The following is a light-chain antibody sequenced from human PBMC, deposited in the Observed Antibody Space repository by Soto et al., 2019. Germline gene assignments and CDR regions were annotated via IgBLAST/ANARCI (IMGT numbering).Light chain of an antibody. J-gene: IGKJ1*01. V-gene: IGKV3-20*01. CDR2: GAS. CDR1: QSVTSTY. CDR3: QHYAYPPWT. Sequence: DTVLTQSPGTLSLSPGERATLSCRASQSVTSTYLAWYQQKPGQAPRLLIYGASTRATGIPDRFSGGGSGTDFTLTISRLEPEDFAVYYCQHYAYPPWTCGHGTKVEV.